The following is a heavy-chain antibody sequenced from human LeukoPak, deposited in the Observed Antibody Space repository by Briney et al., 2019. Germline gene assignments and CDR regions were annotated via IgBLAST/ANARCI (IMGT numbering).Heavy chain of an antibody. V-gene: IGHV3-48*02. CDR3: ARGGGARPDY. D-gene: IGHD3-10*01. J-gene: IGHJ4*02. CDR2: ISSSSSAI. Sequence: AGGSLRLSCTASGFTFSSYGMNWVRQAPGKGLKWVSYISSSSSAINYADSVKGRFTISRDNDKNSLFLQMNSLRDEDTAMYYCARGGGARPDYWGQGTLVTVSS. CDR1: GFTFSSYG.